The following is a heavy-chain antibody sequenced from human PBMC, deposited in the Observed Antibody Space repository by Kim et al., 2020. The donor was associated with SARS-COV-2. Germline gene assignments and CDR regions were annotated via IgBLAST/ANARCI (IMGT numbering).Heavy chain of an antibody. V-gene: IGHV4-39*01. J-gene: IGHJ6*02. CDR3: ARARVHYYYGMDV. CDR2: IYYSGST. Sequence: SETLSLTCTVSGGSISSSSYYWGWIRQPPGKGLEWIGSIYYSGSTYYNPSLKSRVTISVDTSKNQFSLKLSSVTAADTAVYYCARARVHYYYGMDVWGQGTTVTVSS. CDR1: GGSISSSSYY.